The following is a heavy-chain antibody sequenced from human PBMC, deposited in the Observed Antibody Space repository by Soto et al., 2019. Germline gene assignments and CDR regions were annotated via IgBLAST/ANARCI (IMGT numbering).Heavy chain of an antibody. Sequence: VSVKGYCKASVYTITGDGIGWRLKATGQGLEWMGWISAYNGNTNYAQKLQGRVTMTTDTSTSTAYMELNSLRDEDTAVYYCARVGYDFWSGYYYYYYGMDVWGQGTTVTVSS. CDR3: ARVGYDFWSGYYYYYYGMDV. D-gene: IGHD3-3*01. J-gene: IGHJ6*02. CDR2: ISAYNGNT. CDR1: VYTITGDG. V-gene: IGHV1-18*01.